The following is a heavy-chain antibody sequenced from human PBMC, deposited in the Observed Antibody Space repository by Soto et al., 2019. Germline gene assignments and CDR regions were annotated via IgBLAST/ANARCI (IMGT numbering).Heavy chain of an antibody. D-gene: IGHD3-22*01. CDR2: IYNSGST. V-gene: IGHV4-4*07. CDR3: AIDTGRYYYDSSGYSHNWFDP. J-gene: IGHJ5*02. Sequence: SAILSLTYSVSGGSISSYYWSWIRQPAGKGLQWIGRIYNSGSTNYNPSLKSRVTMSVDTSKNEVSLKLTSVTAADTAVYYCAIDTGRYYYDSSGYSHNWFDPWGQGTLVTVS. CDR1: GGSISSYY.